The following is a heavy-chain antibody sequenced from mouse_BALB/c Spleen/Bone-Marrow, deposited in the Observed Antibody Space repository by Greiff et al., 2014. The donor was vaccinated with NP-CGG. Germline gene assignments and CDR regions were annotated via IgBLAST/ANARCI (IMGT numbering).Heavy chain of an antibody. CDR1: GYTFTSYW. CDR2: IYPGDGDT. D-gene: IGHD1-1*01. V-gene: IGHV1-87*01. J-gene: IGHJ4*01. CDR3: ARNYYYGSSWSAMDY. Sequence: QVQLKESGAELARPGAPVKLSCKASGYTFTSYWMQWVKQRPGQGLEWIGAIYPGDGDTRNTQKFKGKATLTADKSSSTAYMQLSSLASEDSAVYYCARNYYYGSSWSAMDYWGQGTSVTVSS.